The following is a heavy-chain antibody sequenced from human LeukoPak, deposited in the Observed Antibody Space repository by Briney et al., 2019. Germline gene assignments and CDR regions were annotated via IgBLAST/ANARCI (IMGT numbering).Heavy chain of an antibody. J-gene: IGHJ4*02. D-gene: IGHD3-10*01. CDR2: IYYSGST. V-gene: IGHV4-61*08. CDR3: ARGDTGYYGSGLPDY. Sequence: PSDTLSLTCAVSGGAISSGGYYWSWIRQPPGKGLEWIGYIYYSGSTNYNPSLKSRVTISVDTSKNQFSLKLSSVTAADTAVYYCARGDTGYYGSGLPDYWGQGTLVTVSS. CDR1: GGAISSGGYY.